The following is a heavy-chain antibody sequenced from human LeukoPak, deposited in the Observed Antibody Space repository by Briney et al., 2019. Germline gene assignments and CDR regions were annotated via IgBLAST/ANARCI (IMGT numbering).Heavy chain of an antibody. CDR2: IYPGDSDT. J-gene: IGHJ4*02. V-gene: IGHV5-51*01. D-gene: IGHD4-17*01. CDR3: ARHASGDYNPTRYFDY. CDR1: GYRFTNYW. Sequence: GESLKICCKGSGYRFTNYWIGWVRQMPGKGLEWMGIIYPGDSDTRYSPSFQGQVIISADKSIGTAYLQWSSLKASDTAIYYCARHASGDYNPTRYFDYWGQGTLVTVSS.